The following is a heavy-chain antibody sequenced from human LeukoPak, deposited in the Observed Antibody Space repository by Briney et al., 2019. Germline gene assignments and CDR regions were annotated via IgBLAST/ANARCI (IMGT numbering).Heavy chain of an antibody. V-gene: IGHV3-30-3*01. CDR3: AREPGPGYFDY. D-gene: IGHD3-10*01. CDR2: ISHDGSDK. J-gene: IGHJ4*02. CDR1: GLTFSSHA. Sequence: GGYLRLSSAASGLTFSSHAMHWVRQAPGKGLEWVAVISHDGSDKHYTDSVKGRFTISRDNSRNTLYLQMNSLRAEDTAVYYCAREPGPGYFDYWGQGTLVTVSS.